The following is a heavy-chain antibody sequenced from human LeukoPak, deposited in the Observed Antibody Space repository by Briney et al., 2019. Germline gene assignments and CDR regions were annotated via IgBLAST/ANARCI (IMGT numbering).Heavy chain of an antibody. J-gene: IGHJ5*02. Sequence: GASVKVSCKASGYTFSSHGISWVRQAPGQGLEWMGWSSGYNGKTNYAQNFQGRVTMTTDTSTSTAYLELRSLRSDDTAVYYCARDGESGYDSFDWFDPWGQGTLVTVSS. CDR3: ARDGESGYDSFDWFDP. V-gene: IGHV1-18*04. D-gene: IGHD5-12*01. CDR2: SSGYNGKT. CDR1: GYTFSSHG.